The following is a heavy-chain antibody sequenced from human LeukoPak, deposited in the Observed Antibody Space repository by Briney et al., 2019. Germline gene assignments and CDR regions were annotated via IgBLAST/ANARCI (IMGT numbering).Heavy chain of an antibody. J-gene: IGHJ5*02. CDR2: ISPTSTSI. CDR3: ARDAASGNNWFDP. Sequence: PGGSLRLSCAASGFTFSIYAMTWVRQAPGKGLEWVSYISPTSTSIYYADSVKGRFIVSRDNGKNSLYLQMNSLRAEDTAVYYCARDAASGNNWFDPWGQGTLVTVSS. CDR1: GFTFSIYA. D-gene: IGHD3-3*01. V-gene: IGHV3-48*01.